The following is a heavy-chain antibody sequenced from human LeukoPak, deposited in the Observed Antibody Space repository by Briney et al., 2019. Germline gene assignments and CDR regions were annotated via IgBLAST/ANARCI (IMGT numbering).Heavy chain of an antibody. J-gene: IGHJ4*02. CDR1: GFTFSSSA. D-gene: IGHD3-3*01. CDR2: ISNNGGYT. V-gene: IGHV3-23*01. Sequence: GGSLRLSCAASGFTFSSSAMSWVRQAPGKGLEWVSAISNNGGYTYYADSVQGRFTISRDNSKSTLCLQMNSLRVEDTAVYFCAKKPLWSGPFDYWGQGTLVTVFS. CDR3: AKKPLWSGPFDY.